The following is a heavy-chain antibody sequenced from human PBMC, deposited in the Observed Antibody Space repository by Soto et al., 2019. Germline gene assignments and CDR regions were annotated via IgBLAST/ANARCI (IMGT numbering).Heavy chain of an antibody. CDR2: IYYSGST. CDR3: ARAGLYSSGWYWFDP. CDR1: GGSISSYY. V-gene: IGHV4-59*01. J-gene: IGHJ5*02. D-gene: IGHD6-19*01. Sequence: PSETLSLTCTVSGGSISSYYWSWIRQPPGKGLEWIGYIYYSGSTNYNPSLKSRVTISVDTSKNQFSLKLSSVTAADAAVYYCARAGLYSSGWYWFDPWGQGTLVTVSS.